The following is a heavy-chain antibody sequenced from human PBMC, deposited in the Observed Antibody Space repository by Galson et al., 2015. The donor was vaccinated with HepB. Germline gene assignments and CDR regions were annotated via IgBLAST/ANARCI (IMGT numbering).Heavy chain of an antibody. CDR3: AKEGRDSSGYLGSYYYGMDV. V-gene: IGHV3-23*01. CDR1: GFTFSSYA. CDR2: ISGSGGST. Sequence: SLRLSCAASGFTFSSYAMSWVRQAPGKGLEWVSAISGSGGSTYYADSVKGRFTISRDNSKNALYLQMNSLRAEDTAVYYCAKEGRDSSGYLGSYYYGMDVWGQGTTVTVSS. D-gene: IGHD3-22*01. J-gene: IGHJ6*02.